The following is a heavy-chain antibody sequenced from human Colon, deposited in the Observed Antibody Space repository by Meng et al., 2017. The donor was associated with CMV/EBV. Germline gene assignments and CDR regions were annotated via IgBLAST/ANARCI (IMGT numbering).Heavy chain of an antibody. D-gene: IGHD3-3*01. CDR2: IYWNDDK. V-gene: IGHV2-5*01. CDR3: ALSATIFGVVYFDY. CDR1: GFSLSTSGVG. J-gene: IGHJ4*02. Sequence: SGFSLSTSGVGVGWIRQPPGKALEWLALIYWNDDKRYSPSLKSRLTITKDTSKNQVVLTMTNMDPVDTATYYCALSATIFGVVYFDYWGQGTLVTVSS.